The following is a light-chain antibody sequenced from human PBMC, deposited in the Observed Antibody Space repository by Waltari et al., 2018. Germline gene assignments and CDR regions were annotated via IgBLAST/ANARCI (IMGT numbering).Light chain of an antibody. CDR1: SGHSNNT. V-gene: IGLV4-69*01. CDR2: INSDGSH. Sequence: QLVLTQSPSASASLGASVKLTCTLDSGHSNNTIAWLHQQPEKGPRYLMKINSDGSHIKGDEIPDRFSGSSSGAERYLTISSLQSEDEADYYCQTGGYGIWVFGGGTKLTVL. J-gene: IGLJ3*02. CDR3: QTGGYGIWV.